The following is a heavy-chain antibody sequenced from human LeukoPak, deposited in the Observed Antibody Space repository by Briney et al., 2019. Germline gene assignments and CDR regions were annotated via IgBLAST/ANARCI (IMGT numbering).Heavy chain of an antibody. CDR2: IYYSGST. CDR3: ARYSSSAEFDY. V-gene: IGHV4-59*11. Sequence: PSETLSLTCTVSGGSISSHYWSWIRQPPGKGLGWIGYIYYSGSTYYNPSLKSRVTISVDTSKNQFSLKLSSVAAADTAVYYCARYSSSAEFDYWGQGTLVTVSS. J-gene: IGHJ4*02. CDR1: GGSISSHY. D-gene: IGHD6-6*01.